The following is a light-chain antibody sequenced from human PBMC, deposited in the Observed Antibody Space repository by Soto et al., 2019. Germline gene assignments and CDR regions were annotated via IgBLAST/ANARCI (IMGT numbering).Light chain of an antibody. Sequence: DIQMTQSPSSLSASVGDRVTITCRASQSISNSVNWYQQKPGKVPKLLVSATSRLQSGVPSRFIGSGSGTDFTLTITSLQPEDFASYYCQQGYSTPADTFGQGTKVEIK. CDR3: QQGYSTPADT. V-gene: IGKV1-39*01. CDR2: ATS. J-gene: IGKJ2*01. CDR1: QSISNS.